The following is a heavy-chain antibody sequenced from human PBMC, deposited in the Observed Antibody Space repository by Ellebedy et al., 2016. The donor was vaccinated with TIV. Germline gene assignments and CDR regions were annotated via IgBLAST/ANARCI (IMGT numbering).Heavy chain of an antibody. V-gene: IGHV4-39*01. CDR3: ARHQVLPDTGAEYFQH. Sequence: SETLSLXXTVSGGSISSSSYYWGWIRQPPGKGLEWIGEINHSGSTNYNPSLKSRVTISVDTSKNQFSLKLSSVTAADTAVYYCARHQVLPDTGAEYFQHWGQGTLVTVSS. CDR1: GGSISSSSYY. D-gene: IGHD1-1*01. CDR2: INHSGST. J-gene: IGHJ1*01.